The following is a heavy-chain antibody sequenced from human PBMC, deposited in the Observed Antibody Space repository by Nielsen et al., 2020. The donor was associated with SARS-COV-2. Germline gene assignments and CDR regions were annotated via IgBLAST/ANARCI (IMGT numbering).Heavy chain of an antibody. CDR2: ISSSGGNT. J-gene: IGHJ4*02. D-gene: IGHD1-14*01. CDR3: AKFGNSFDY. CDR1: GFIFSSYA. Sequence: GESLKISCAVSGFIFSSYAMNWVRQAPGKGLEWVTAISSSGGNTYYADSVKGRFTISRDNFKNALYLQMNSLRAEDTAVYYCAKFGNSFDYWGQGTLVTVSS. V-gene: IGHV3-23*01.